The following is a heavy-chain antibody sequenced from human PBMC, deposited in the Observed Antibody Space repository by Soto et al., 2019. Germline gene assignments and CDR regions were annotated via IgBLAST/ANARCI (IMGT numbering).Heavy chain of an antibody. V-gene: IGHV3-30*18. CDR2: ISYDGSNK. CDR1: GFTFSSYA. J-gene: IGHJ5*02. D-gene: IGHD3-16*01. CDR3: AKDWGSAETISGWFDP. Sequence: QVQLVESGGGVVQPGKSLRLSCAASGFTFSSYAMHWVRQAPGKGLEWVTIISYDGSNKYYADYVKGRFTISRDNSKNTLDLQMNSVRAEDTAMYYCAKDWGSAETISGWFDPWGQGTLVTVSS.